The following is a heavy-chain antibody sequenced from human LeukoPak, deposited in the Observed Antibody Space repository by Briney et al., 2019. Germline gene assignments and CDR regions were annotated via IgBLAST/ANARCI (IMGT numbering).Heavy chain of an antibody. Sequence: PGGSLRLSCAASGFTFSIYGMHWVRQAPGKGLEWVAVIWYDGSNKYYADSVKGRFTISRDNSKNTLYLQMNSLRAEDTAVYYCAKETTLDAFDIWGQGTMVTVSS. CDR3: AKETTLDAFDI. D-gene: IGHD4-11*01. V-gene: IGHV3-33*06. J-gene: IGHJ3*02. CDR2: IWYDGSNK. CDR1: GFTFSIYG.